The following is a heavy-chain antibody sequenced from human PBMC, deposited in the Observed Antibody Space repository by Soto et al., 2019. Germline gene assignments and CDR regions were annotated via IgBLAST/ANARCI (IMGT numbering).Heavy chain of an antibody. J-gene: IGHJ4*02. D-gene: IGHD4-4*01. CDR2: IYYSGPT. Sequence: SETLSLTCTVSGGSVSRDSNFWSWIRQPPGKGLEWIGYIYYSGPTRYNPSLESRVTISIDSSKNQVSLNLTSVTAADTAVYYCARGYSHYAHWGRGTLVTVSS. CDR1: GGSVSRDSNF. V-gene: IGHV4-61*01. CDR3: ARGYSHYAH.